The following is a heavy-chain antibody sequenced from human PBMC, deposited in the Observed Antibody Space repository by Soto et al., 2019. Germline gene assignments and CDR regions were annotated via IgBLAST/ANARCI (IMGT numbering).Heavy chain of an antibody. Sequence: VNLQESGPGHVKSSGTLSLTCAVSRGAIRSPNWWTWVRQTPGKGLEWIGEIYHTGNTNYNPSLSRRLPISVGMSNNQFSLNVTSVTAADTAIYYCARDLTYWGQGPLVTVSS. CDR1: RGAIRSPNW. J-gene: IGHJ4*02. V-gene: IGHV4-4*02. CDR2: IYHTGNT. CDR3: ARDLTY.